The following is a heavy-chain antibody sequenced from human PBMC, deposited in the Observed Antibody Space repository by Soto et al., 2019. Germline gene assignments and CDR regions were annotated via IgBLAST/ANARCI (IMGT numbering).Heavy chain of an antibody. J-gene: IGHJ6*02. CDR2: ISSNGGST. CDR3: ARGLHIYYYGMDV. Sequence: ESGEGLVQPGGSLRLSCAASGFTFSSYAMHWVRQAPGKGLEYVSAISSNGGSTYYADSVKGRFTISRDNSKNTLYLQMGSLRAEDMAVYYCARGLHIYYYGMDVWGQGTTVTVSS. V-gene: IGHV3-64*02. CDR1: GFTFSSYA.